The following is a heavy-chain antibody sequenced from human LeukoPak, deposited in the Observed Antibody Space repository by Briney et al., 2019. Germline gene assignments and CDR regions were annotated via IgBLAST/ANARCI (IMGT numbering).Heavy chain of an antibody. Sequence: PSETLSLTCAVSGGSFSGYYWSWIRQPPGKGLEWIGEINHSGSTNYNPSLKSRVTISVDTSKNQFSLKLTSVSAADTAVYYCARQGSMTRGGYWLDPWGRGTLVIVSS. V-gene: IGHV4-34*01. CDR1: GGSFSGYY. CDR3: ARQGSMTRGGYWLDP. CDR2: INHSGST. D-gene: IGHD3-10*01. J-gene: IGHJ5*02.